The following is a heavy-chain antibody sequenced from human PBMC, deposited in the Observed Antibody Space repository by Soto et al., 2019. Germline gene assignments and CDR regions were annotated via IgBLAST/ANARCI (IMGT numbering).Heavy chain of an antibody. CDR3: AKERVMITFGGVIATFDY. CDR1: GFTFSSYA. CDR2: ISGSGGST. Sequence: EVQLLESGGGLVQPGGSLRLSCAASGFTFSSYAMSWVRQAPGKGLEWVSAISGSGGSTYYADSVKGRFTISRDNSKNTLYLQMNSLRAEDTAGYYCAKERVMITFGGVIATFDYWGQGPLVTVSA. D-gene: IGHD3-16*02. J-gene: IGHJ4*02. V-gene: IGHV3-23*01.